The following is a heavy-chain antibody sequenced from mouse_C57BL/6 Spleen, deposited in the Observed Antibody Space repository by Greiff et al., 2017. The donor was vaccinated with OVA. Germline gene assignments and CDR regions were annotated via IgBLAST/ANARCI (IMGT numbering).Heavy chain of an antibody. Sequence: DVKLAESGGGLVKPGGSLKLSCAASGFTFSDYGMHWVRQAPEKGLELVAYISSGSSTIYYADTVKGRFTISRDNAKNTLFLQMTSLRSEDTAMYYCATPYGNYVGAMDYWGQGTSVTVSS. CDR2: ISSGSSTI. J-gene: IGHJ4*01. D-gene: IGHD2-1*01. CDR3: ATPYGNYVGAMDY. V-gene: IGHV5-17*01. CDR1: GFTFSDYG.